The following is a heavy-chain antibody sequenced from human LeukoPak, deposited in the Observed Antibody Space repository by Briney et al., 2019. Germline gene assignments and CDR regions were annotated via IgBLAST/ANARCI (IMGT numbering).Heavy chain of an antibody. Sequence: GGSLRLSRVASGFTFTTYWMHWVRQVPGKGLVWVARINTDGRVTTYADSVKGRFTVSRDNAENTLYLQMNNLRPEDTAVYYCIRETHVGLHLEYWGQGTLATVSS. D-gene: IGHD3-10*02. CDR2: INTDGRVT. V-gene: IGHV3-74*01. J-gene: IGHJ4*02. CDR1: GFTFTTYW. CDR3: IRETHVGLHLEY.